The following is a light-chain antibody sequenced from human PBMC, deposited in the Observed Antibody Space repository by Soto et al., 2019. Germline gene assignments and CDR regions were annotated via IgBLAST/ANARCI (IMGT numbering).Light chain of an antibody. CDR2: LGS. CDR1: QSLLHSNGYNY. Sequence: DIVMTQSPLSLPVTPGEPASISCRSSQSLLHSNGYNYLDWYLQKPGQSPQLLIYLGSNRAAGVPDRFSGSGSGTDFTLKISRVEAEDGGVYYCMQDLQTPPITFGQGTRLEIK. V-gene: IGKV2-28*01. CDR3: MQDLQTPPIT. J-gene: IGKJ5*01.